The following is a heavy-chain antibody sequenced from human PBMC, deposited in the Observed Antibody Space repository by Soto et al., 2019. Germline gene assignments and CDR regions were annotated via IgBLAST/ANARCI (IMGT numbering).Heavy chain of an antibody. D-gene: IGHD1-26*01. J-gene: IGHJ4*02. V-gene: IGHV3-30*04. CDR2: ISYDGSNK. Sequence: PGGSLKLSCAASGFTFSSYAIHWVRQAPGKGLEWVAVISYDGSNKYYADSVKGRFTISRDNSKNTLYLQMNSLRAEDTAVYYCAKDLDSGSYTFYWGQGTLVTVSS. CDR1: GFTFSSYA. CDR3: AKDLDSGSYTFY.